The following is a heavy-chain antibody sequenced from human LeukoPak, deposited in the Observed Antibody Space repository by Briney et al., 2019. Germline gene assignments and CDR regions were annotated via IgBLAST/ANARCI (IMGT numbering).Heavy chain of an antibody. CDR1: GGTFSSYA. Sequence: ASVKVSCKASGGTFSSYAISWVRQAPGQGLEWMGIINPSGGSTSYAQKFQGRVTMTRDTSTSTVYMELSSLRSEDTAVYYCARNWGYSYGPGDYWGQGTLVTVSS. V-gene: IGHV1-46*01. CDR2: INPSGGST. J-gene: IGHJ4*02. CDR3: ARNWGYSYGPGDY. D-gene: IGHD5-18*01.